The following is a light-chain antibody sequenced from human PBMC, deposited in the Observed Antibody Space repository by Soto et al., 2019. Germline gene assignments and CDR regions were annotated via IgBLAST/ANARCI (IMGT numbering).Light chain of an antibody. CDR1: QTISSW. Sequence: DIQMTQSPSTXSXSXXXXXXIXXRASQTISSWLAWYQQKPGKAPKLLIYKASTLKSGVPSRFSGSGSGTEFTLTISSLQPDDFATYYCQHYNSYSEAFGQGTKVDI. CDR3: QHYNSYSEA. V-gene: IGKV1-5*03. J-gene: IGKJ1*01. CDR2: KAS.